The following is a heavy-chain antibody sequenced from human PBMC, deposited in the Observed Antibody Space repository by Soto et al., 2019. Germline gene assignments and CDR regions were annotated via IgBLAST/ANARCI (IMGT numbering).Heavy chain of an antibody. D-gene: IGHD7-27*01. CDR3: ARGTLPGNWFEP. Sequence: PSETLSLTCTVSGGSISSYYWSWIRQPPGKGLEWIGEINHSGSTNYNPSLKGRVTISVDTSKNQFSLKLSSVTAADTAVYYCARGTLPGNWFEPWGQGTLVTVSS. V-gene: IGHV4-34*01. J-gene: IGHJ5*02. CDR1: GGSISSYY. CDR2: INHSGST.